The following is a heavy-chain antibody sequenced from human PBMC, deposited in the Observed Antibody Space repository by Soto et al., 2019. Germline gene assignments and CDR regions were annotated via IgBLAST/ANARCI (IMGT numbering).Heavy chain of an antibody. Sequence: GASVKVACKASAYTFTSYYMHWALQAPGHGLEWMGVINPSGGATSYEQKFQGRVTMTRDTSTNTIYMELSSLRSEDTAVYYCARDSNHDILTGYTYFDDWGQGTLVTVSS. CDR2: INPSGGAT. V-gene: IGHV1-46*03. D-gene: IGHD3-9*01. CDR3: ARDSNHDILTGYTYFDD. J-gene: IGHJ4*02. CDR1: AYTFTSYY.